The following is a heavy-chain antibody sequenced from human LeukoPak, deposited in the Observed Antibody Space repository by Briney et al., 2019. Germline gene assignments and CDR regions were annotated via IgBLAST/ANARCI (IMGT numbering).Heavy chain of an antibody. V-gene: IGHV3-30-3*01. CDR2: ISYDGSNK. Sequence: PGGPLRLSCAASGFTFSSYAMHWVRQAPGKGLEWVAVISYDGSNKYYADSVKGRFTISRDNSKNTLYLQMNSLRAEDTAVYYCASLEWLSTTHYGTDVWGQGTTVTVSS. CDR1: GFTFSSYA. D-gene: IGHD3-3*01. J-gene: IGHJ6*02. CDR3: ASLEWLSTTHYGTDV.